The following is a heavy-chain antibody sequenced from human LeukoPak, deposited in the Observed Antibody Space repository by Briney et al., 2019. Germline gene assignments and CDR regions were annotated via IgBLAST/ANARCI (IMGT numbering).Heavy chain of an antibody. Sequence: ASVKVSCKASGYTFTSYYMHWVRQAPGQGLEWMGIINPSGGSTSYAQKFQGRVTMTRDTSTSTVYMELSSLRSEDTAVYYCARDGCSGGSCYSGRYFDYWGQGTLVTVSS. CDR3: ARDGCSGGSCYSGRYFDY. J-gene: IGHJ4*02. CDR2: INPSGGST. V-gene: IGHV1-46*01. D-gene: IGHD2-15*01. CDR1: GYTFTSYY.